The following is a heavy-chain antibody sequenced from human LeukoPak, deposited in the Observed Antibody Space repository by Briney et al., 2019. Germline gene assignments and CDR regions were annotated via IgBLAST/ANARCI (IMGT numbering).Heavy chain of an antibody. J-gene: IGHJ3*02. Sequence: ASVKVSCKASGYTFTGYYMHWVRQAPGQGLEWMGWINPNSGGTNYAQKFQGWVTMTRDTSISTAYMELSRLRSDDTAVHYCARGGITGTTRGPTRLNDAFDIWGQGTMVTISS. CDR1: GYTFTGYY. CDR2: INPNSGGT. CDR3: ARGGITGTTRGPTRLNDAFDI. D-gene: IGHD1-20*01. V-gene: IGHV1-2*04.